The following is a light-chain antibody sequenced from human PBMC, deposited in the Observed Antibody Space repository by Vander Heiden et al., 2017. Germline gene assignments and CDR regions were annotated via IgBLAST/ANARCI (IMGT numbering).Light chain of an antibody. CDR1: QSVGSY. V-gene: IGKV3-11*01. CDR2: DAS. CDR3: QQRSNWPPLT. J-gene: IGKJ4*01. Sequence: LTQSAATLSLSPAERATRSGRASQSVGSYGAWYQQKPGQAPRLLIYDASNRATGIPARLSGSGSGTDFTLTISSLEPEDFAVYYCQQRSNWPPLTFGGGTKLEIK.